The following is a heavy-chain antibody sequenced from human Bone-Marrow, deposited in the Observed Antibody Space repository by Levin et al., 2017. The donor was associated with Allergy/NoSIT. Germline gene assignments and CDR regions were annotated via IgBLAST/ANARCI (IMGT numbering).Heavy chain of an antibody. CDR3: VRALGTVSESGDV. J-gene: IGHJ6*02. CDR2: IIPTLGAA. V-gene: IGHV1-69*13. Sequence: SVKVSCKASGGTFSTYPISWVRQAQGRGLEWMGGIIPTLGAATYAQKLQGRVTITAHESTNIVFMELTNLRSEDTAVYYCVRALGTVSESGDVWGQGTKITVSS. D-gene: IGHD7-27*01. CDR1: GGTFSTYP.